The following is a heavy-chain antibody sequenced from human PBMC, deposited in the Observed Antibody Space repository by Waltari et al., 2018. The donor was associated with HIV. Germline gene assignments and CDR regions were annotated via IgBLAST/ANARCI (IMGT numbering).Heavy chain of an antibody. V-gene: IGHV3-33*01. J-gene: IGHJ4*02. D-gene: IGHD3-9*01. CDR2: IGYDGRNK. CDR1: GFTFTTYG. Sequence: QVQLVESGGGVVQPGRSLRLSCAASGFTFTTYGLHWVRQTPGRGLEWVAVIGYDGRNKYYADSGKGRFTISRDKSNNTLFLQMHSLRAEDTAVYYCVTDYYDTLTGQKTYFDNWGRGTLVTVSS. CDR3: VTDYYDTLTGQKTYFDN.